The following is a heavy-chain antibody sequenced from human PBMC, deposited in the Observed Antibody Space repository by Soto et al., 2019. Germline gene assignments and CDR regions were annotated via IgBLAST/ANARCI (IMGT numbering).Heavy chain of an antibody. CDR1: GGTFSSYA. Sequence: ASVKVSCKASGGTFSSYAISWVRQAPGQGLEWMGGIIPIFGTANYAQKFQGRVTITADESTSTAYMELRSLRSDDTAVYYCARGSMVRGVISNWFDPWGQGTLVTVSS. D-gene: IGHD3-10*01. J-gene: IGHJ5*02. CDR2: IIPIFGTA. V-gene: IGHV1-69*13. CDR3: ARGSMVRGVISNWFDP.